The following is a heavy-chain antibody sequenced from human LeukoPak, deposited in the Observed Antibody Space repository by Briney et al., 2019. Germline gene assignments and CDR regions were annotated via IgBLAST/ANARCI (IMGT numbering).Heavy chain of an antibody. Sequence: PSQTLSLTCTVFGGSISSGNGDYYWTWIRQPAGKGLEWIGRIYTSGSTNYNPSLKSRVTISVDTSKNQFSLKLSSVTAADTAVYYCARVTYRSDSSAYYYPDYWGQGTLVTVSS. D-gene: IGHD3-22*01. CDR2: IYTSGST. V-gene: IGHV4-61*02. CDR3: ARVTYRSDSSAYYYPDY. J-gene: IGHJ4*02. CDR1: GGSISSGNGDYY.